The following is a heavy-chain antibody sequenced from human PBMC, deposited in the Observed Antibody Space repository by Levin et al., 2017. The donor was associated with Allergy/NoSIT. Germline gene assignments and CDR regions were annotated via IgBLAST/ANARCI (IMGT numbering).Heavy chain of an antibody. D-gene: IGHD2-15*01. CDR3: ARTLQSHSGLDTFDS. J-gene: IGHJ3*02. CDR2: ISSGGSYL. CDR1: GFTFRSYS. Sequence: GGSLRLSCAASGFTFRSYSMNWVRQAPGKGLEWVSSISSGGSYLFYAGSFKGRFTISRNNAQNSLYLQMNSLRAEDTAVYYCARTLQSHSGLDTFDSWGQGTMVTVSS. V-gene: IGHV3-21*01.